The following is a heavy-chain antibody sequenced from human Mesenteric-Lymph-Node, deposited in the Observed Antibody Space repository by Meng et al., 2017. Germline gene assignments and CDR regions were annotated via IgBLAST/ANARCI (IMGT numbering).Heavy chain of an antibody. CDR2: IKQDESEK. CDR3: TRDVTFYGTGSYPDY. J-gene: IGHJ4*02. D-gene: IGHD3-10*01. Sequence: GESLKISCTASGFPFSSYWMNWIRQAPGKGLEWVASIKQDESEKYYVDSVKGRFTVSRDNGKNSLYLQMDSLIADDTAMYYCTRDVTFYGTGSYPDYWGQGKQVTVSS. V-gene: IGHV3-7*01. CDR1: GFPFSSYW.